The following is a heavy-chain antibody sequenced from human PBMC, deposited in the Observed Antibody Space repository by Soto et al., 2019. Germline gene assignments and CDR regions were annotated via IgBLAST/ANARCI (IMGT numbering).Heavy chain of an antibody. CDR1: GYTFTYFW. J-gene: IGHJ4*02. D-gene: IGHD6-19*01. CDR3: ARRGTYSSGWDY. Sequence: GESLKISCKGFGYTFTYFWIGWVRQMPGKGLEWMGIIYPGDSDTRYSPSFQGQVTISADKSITTAYLQWSSLKASDTAMYYCARRGTYSSGWDYWGQGTLVTVYS. V-gene: IGHV5-51*01. CDR2: IYPGDSDT.